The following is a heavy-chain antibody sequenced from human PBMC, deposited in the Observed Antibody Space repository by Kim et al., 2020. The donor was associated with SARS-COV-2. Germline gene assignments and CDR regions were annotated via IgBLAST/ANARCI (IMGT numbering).Heavy chain of an antibody. D-gene: IGHD3-9*01. J-gene: IGHJ6*02. V-gene: IGHV3-48*03. Sequence: GGSLRLSCAASGFTFSSYEMNWARQAPGKGLEWVSYISSSGSTIYYADSVKGRFTISRDNAKNSLYLQMNSLRAEDTAVYYCARAKFDWLLYSYGMDVWGQGTTVTVSS. CDR1: GFTFSSYE. CDR2: ISSSGSTI. CDR3: ARAKFDWLLYSYGMDV.